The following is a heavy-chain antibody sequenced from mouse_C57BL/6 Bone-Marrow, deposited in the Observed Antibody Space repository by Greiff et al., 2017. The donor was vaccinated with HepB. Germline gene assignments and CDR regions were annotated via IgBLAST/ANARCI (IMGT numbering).Heavy chain of an antibody. Sequence: QVTLKESGPGILQSSQTLSLTCSFSGFSLSTSGMGVSWIRQPSGKGLEWLAHIYWDDDKRYNPSLKSRLTISKDTSRNQVFLKITSVDTADTATYYCARLITTVVARYFDVWGTGTTVTVSS. V-gene: IGHV8-12*01. J-gene: IGHJ1*03. CDR2: IYWDDDK. D-gene: IGHD1-1*01. CDR1: GFSLSTSGMG. CDR3: ARLITTVVARYFDV.